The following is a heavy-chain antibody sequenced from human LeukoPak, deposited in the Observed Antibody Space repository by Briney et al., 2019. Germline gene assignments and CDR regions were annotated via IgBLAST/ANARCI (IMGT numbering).Heavy chain of an antibody. J-gene: IGHJ6*03. CDR2: IYYGGNS. CDR3: ATGSVTTRYYYFFHMDV. CDR1: GGSINSTRYY. V-gene: IGHV4-39*01. D-gene: IGHD4-17*01. Sequence: SETLSLTCTVSGGSINSTRYYWGWIRQPPGKGLEWIGSIYYGGNSYYSPSLKSRVTIPVDTSKSQFSLKLTSVTAADTAVYSCATGSVTTRYYYFFHMDVWGKGTSVTVS.